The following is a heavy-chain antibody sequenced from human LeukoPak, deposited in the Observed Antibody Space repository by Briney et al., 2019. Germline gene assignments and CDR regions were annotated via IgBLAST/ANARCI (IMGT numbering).Heavy chain of an antibody. D-gene: IGHD2-15*01. Sequence: GGSLRLSCAASGFTFSSYAMHWVRQAPGKGLEWVAVISYDGSNKYYADSVKGRFTISRDNSKNTLYLQMNSLRAEDTAVYYCARPKVVVVVAAEFDYWGQGTLVTVSS. CDR1: GFTFSSYA. CDR2: ISYDGSNK. CDR3: ARPKVVVVVAAEFDY. J-gene: IGHJ4*02. V-gene: IGHV3-30*04.